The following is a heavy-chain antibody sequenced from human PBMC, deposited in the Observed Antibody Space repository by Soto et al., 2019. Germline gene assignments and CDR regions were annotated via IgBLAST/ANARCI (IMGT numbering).Heavy chain of an antibody. D-gene: IGHD1-26*01. Sequence: GGSLRLSCAASGFTFSSYGMHWVRQAPGKGLEWVAVIWYDGSNKYYADSVKGRFTISRDNSKNTLYLQMNSLRAEDTAAYYCARSEWELPEGDAFDIWGQGTMVTVSS. CDR3: ARSEWELPEGDAFDI. CDR1: GFTFSSYG. CDR2: IWYDGSNK. J-gene: IGHJ3*02. V-gene: IGHV3-33*01.